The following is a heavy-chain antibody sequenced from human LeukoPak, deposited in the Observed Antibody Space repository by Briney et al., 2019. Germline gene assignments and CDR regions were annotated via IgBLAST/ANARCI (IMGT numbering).Heavy chain of an antibody. Sequence: GRSLRLSCAASGFTFSSYGIHWVRQAPGKGMEWLAVISYDGSNKYYVDSVKGRFTISRDNSKNTLNLQMNSLRAEDTAVYYCAKMRAPTARSSGAFDNWGQGTMVTVSS. D-gene: IGHD6-19*01. CDR1: GFTFSSYG. CDR2: ISYDGSNK. V-gene: IGHV3-30*18. J-gene: IGHJ3*02. CDR3: AKMRAPTARSSGAFDN.